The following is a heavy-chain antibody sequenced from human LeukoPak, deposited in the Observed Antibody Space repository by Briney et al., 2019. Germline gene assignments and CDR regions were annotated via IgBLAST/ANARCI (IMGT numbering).Heavy chain of an antibody. CDR2: IYYSGST. CDR1: GGSISSGGYY. V-gene: IGHV4-39*01. J-gene: IGHJ6*03. Sequence: PSQTLSLTCTVSGGSISSGGYYWGWIRQPPGKELEWIGSIYYSGSTYYNPSLKSRVTISVDTSKNQFSLKLSSVTAADTAVYYCARPYCGGDCYSKEYYYYYMDVWGKGTTVTVSS. D-gene: IGHD2-21*01. CDR3: ARPYCGGDCYSKEYYYYYMDV.